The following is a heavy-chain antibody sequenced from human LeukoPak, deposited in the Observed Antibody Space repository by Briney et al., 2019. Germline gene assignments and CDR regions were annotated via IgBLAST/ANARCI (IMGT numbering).Heavy chain of an antibody. Sequence: SETLSLTCTVSGGSISSSTYYWGWIRQPPGKGLEWIGSINYSGSTFYNPSLKSRVTISVDTSKNQFSLILSSVTAADTAVYFCARARLSIVRGITNFDYWGQGTVITVSS. CDR2: INYSGST. J-gene: IGHJ4*02. D-gene: IGHD3-10*01. CDR3: ARARLSIVRGITNFDY. CDR1: GGSISSSTYY. V-gene: IGHV4-39*01.